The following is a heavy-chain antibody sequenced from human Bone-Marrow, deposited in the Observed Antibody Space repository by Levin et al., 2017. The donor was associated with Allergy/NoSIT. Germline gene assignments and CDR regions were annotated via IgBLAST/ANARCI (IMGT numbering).Heavy chain of an antibody. CDR1: GFTFRRSA. Sequence: LSLPCAASGFTFRRSAMTWVRQAPGKGLEWVSSITGSGSGTYYADSVQGRFTISRDNSQNTLYLQMISLRAEDTALYYCGMDPNGDYIGAFDFWGQGTMVTVSS. V-gene: IGHV3-23*01. CDR2: ITGSGSGT. CDR3: GMDPNGDYIGAFDF. J-gene: IGHJ3*01. D-gene: IGHD4-17*01.